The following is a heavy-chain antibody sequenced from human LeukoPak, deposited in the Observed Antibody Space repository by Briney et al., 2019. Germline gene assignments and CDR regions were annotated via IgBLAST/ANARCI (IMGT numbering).Heavy chain of an antibody. V-gene: IGHV3-23*01. CDR2: ISGSGGST. CDR1: GVTFSSYA. J-gene: IGHJ4*02. D-gene: IGHD6-19*01. CDR3: AKGPVAGTTYYFDY. Sequence: GGSLRLSCAASGVTFSSYAMSWVRQAPGKGLEWGSAISGSGGSTYYADSVKGRFTISRDNSKNTLYLQMNSLRAEATAVYYCAKGPVAGTTYYFDYWGQGTLVTVSS.